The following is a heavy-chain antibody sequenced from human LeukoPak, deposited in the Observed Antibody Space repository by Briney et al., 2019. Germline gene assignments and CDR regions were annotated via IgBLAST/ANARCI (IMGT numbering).Heavy chain of an antibody. V-gene: IGHV4-59*08. Sequence: SETLSLTCTVSGVSISSYYWSWIRQPPGKGLEWIGYIYYIGSTNYNPSLKSRVTISVDTSKNQFSLKLTSVTAADTAVYYCAAFLLQQINVFDIWGQGTMVTVSS. D-gene: IGHD1-1*01. CDR2: IYYIGST. J-gene: IGHJ3*02. CDR1: GVSISSYY. CDR3: AAFLLQQINVFDI.